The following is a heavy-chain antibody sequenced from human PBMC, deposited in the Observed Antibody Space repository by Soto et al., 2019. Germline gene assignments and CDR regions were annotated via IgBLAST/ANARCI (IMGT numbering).Heavy chain of an antibody. J-gene: IGHJ4*02. CDR2: IYYSGST. D-gene: IGHD3-22*01. Sequence: SETLSLTCTVSGGSISSGGYYWSWIRQRPGKGLEWIGYIYYSGSTYYNPSLKSRVTISVDTSKNQFSLKLSSVTAADTAVYYCARHQDYYDSSGYYSTFDYWGQGTLVTVSS. CDR3: ARHQDYYDSSGYYSTFDY. V-gene: IGHV4-31*03. CDR1: GGSISSGGYY.